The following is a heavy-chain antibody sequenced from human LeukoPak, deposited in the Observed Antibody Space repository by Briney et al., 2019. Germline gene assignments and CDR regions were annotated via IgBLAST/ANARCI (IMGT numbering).Heavy chain of an antibody. CDR1: GGSISSYY. V-gene: IGHV4-59*01. J-gene: IGHJ4*02. D-gene: IGHD3-9*01. CDR2: IYYSGTT. CDR3: TREGPPVHYTGYYDY. Sequence: PSETLSLTCTVSGGSISSYYWSWIRQPPGKGLEWIGYIYYSGTTNYNPSLKSRVTVSVDTSKNQVSLKLTSVTAADSAVYYCTREGPPVHYTGYYDYWGQGTLVTVSS.